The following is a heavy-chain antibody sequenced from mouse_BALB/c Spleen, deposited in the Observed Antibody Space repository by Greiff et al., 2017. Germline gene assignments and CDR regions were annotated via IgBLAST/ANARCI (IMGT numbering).Heavy chain of an antibody. V-gene: IGHV4-1*02. J-gene: IGHJ3*01. CDR1: GFAFSSYW. D-gene: IGHD2-2*01. CDR3: ARGGYDLAWFAY. Sequence: EVTLMESGGGLVQPGGSLKLSCAASGFAFSSYWMSWVRQAPGKGLEWIGEINPDSSTINYTPSLKDKFIISRDNAKNTLYLQMSKVRSEDTALYYCARGGYDLAWFAYWGQGTLVTVSA. CDR2: INPDSSTI.